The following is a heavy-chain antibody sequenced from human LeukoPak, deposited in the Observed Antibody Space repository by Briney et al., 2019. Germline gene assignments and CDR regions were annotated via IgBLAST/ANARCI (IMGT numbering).Heavy chain of an antibody. J-gene: IGHJ3*02. D-gene: IGHD3-9*01. CDR3: ARLFDYPNAFDI. CDR1: GGSISSTIYY. CDR2: MYYSGNT. Sequence: PSETLSLTCTVSGGSISSTIYYWAWIRQPPEKGLEWIGSMYYSGNTYNNPSLKSRVTISVDTSKNQFYLKLSSVTAADTAVYYCARLFDYPNAFDIWGQGTMVTVSS. V-gene: IGHV4-39*01.